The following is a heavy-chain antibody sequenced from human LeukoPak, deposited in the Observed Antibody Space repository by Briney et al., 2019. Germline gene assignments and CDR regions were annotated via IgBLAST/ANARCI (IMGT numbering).Heavy chain of an antibody. V-gene: IGHV3-23*01. CDR2: ISGSGHNT. CDR3: ANRHSSGWYYFDS. D-gene: IGHD6-19*01. Sequence: PGGSLRLSCAASGFTFSSYAMSWVRRAPGKGLEWVSSISGSGHNTYYADSVKGRFTISRDTSKNTLYLQMNSLRADDTAVYYSANRHSSGWYYFDSWGQGTLVTVSS. J-gene: IGHJ4*02. CDR1: GFTFSSYA.